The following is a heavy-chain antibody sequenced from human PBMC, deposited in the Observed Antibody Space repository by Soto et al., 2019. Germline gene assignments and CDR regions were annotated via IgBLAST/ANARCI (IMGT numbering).Heavy chain of an antibody. J-gene: IGHJ5*02. CDR1: GSTFSSYA. CDR2: IIPIFGTA. CDR3: AREPLPPRARNWFDP. V-gene: IGHV1-69*13. Sequence: SVTVSCKAYGSTFSSYAISWVRQAPGQGLEWMGGIIPIFGTANYAQKFQGRVTITADESTSTAYMELSSLRSEDTAVYYCAREPLPPRARNWFDPWGQGTLVTVSS. D-gene: IGHD2-21*02.